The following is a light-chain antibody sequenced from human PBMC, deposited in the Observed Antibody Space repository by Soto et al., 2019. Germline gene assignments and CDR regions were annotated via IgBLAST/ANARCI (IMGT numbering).Light chain of an antibody. J-gene: IGKJ2*01. CDR3: HQYNTYPYT. CDR1: QSISSW. V-gene: IGKV1-5*03. CDR2: KAS. Sequence: DIPMTQSPSTLSASVGDRVTITCRASQSISSWLAWYQQKPGKAPKLLIYKASILESGVPSRFSGSESGTEFTLTISSLQPDDFATYYCHQYNTYPYTFGQGTKLEIK.